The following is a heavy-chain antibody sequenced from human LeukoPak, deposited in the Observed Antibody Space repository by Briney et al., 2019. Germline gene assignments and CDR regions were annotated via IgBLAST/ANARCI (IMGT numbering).Heavy chain of an antibody. V-gene: IGHV1-69*13. CDR3: ARAAPLSGSYYLYYFDY. Sequence: SVKVSCKASGGTFSSYAISWVRQAPGQGLEWMGGIIPIFGTPNYAQKFQGRVTITADESTSTAYMELSSLRSEDTAVYYCARAAPLSGSYYLYYFDYWGQGTLVTVSS. D-gene: IGHD1-26*01. CDR1: GGTFSSYA. CDR2: IIPIFGTP. J-gene: IGHJ4*02.